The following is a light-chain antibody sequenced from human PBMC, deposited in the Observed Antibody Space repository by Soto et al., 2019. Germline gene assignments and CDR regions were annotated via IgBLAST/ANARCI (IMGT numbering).Light chain of an antibody. CDR2: KAS. V-gene: IGKV1-5*03. CDR3: QQYNSYSHT. J-gene: IGKJ5*01. Sequence: LQRTQSPSTLSASVGDRVTITCRASQSISSWLAWYQQKPGKAPKLLIYKASSLESGVPSRFSGSGSGTEFTLTISSLQPDDFATYYCQQYNSYSHTFGQGTRLEIK. CDR1: QSISSW.